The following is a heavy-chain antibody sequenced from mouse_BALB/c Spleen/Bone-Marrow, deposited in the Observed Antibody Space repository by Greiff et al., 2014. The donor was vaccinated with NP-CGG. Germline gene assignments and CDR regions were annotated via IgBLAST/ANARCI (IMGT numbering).Heavy chain of an antibody. J-gene: IGHJ3*01. Sequence: VQLQQSGAELVKPGASVKLSCTASGFNTKDTYMHWVKQRPEQGLEWIGRIDPANGNTKYDPKFQGKATITADTSSNTAYLQLSRLTSEDTAVYYCAIYYYGSSGFAYWGQGTLVTVSA. D-gene: IGHD1-1*01. V-gene: IGHV14-3*02. CDR2: IDPANGNT. CDR3: AIYYYGSSGFAY. CDR1: GFNTKDTY.